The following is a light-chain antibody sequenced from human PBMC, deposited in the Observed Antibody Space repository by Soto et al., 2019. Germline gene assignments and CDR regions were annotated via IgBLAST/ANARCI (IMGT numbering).Light chain of an antibody. CDR3: QQRSNWQGT. CDR2: DAS. V-gene: IGKV3D-11*01. Sequence: EIVLTQSPGTLSLSPGERATLSCRASQGVSTSYLAWYQQKPGQAPRLLIYDASNRATGIPARFSGSGSGTDFTLTISSLEPEDFAVYYCQQRSNWQGTFGQGTKV. J-gene: IGKJ1*01. CDR1: QGVSTSY.